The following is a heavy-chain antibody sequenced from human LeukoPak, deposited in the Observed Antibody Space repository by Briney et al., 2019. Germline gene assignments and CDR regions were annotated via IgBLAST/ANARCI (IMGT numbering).Heavy chain of an antibody. CDR2: MNPNSGNT. Sequence: GASVKVSCKASGSTFTTYDINWVRQATGHGLEWMGWMNPNSGNTGYAQKFQGRVTMTRNTSITTAYMELSSLRSEDTAVYYCARGRGSGHKENWFDPWGQGTLVTVSS. J-gene: IGHJ5*02. CDR3: ARGRGSGHKENWFDP. D-gene: IGHD6-19*01. V-gene: IGHV1-8*01. CDR1: GSTFTTYD.